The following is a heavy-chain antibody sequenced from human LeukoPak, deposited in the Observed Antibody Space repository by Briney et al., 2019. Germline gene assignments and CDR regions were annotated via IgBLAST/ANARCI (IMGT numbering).Heavy chain of an antibody. D-gene: IGHD3-22*01. CDR1: GFTFTISA. J-gene: IGHJ4*02. CDR3: AASPDYYDSSGYSYYFDY. V-gene: IGHV1-58*01. CDR2: IVVGSGNT. Sequence: GASVKVPCKASGFTFTISAVRWVRQARGQRLEWIGWIVVGSGNTNYAQKFQERVTITRDMSTSTAYMELSSLRSEDTAVYYCAASPDYYDSSGYSYYFDYWGQGTLVTVSS.